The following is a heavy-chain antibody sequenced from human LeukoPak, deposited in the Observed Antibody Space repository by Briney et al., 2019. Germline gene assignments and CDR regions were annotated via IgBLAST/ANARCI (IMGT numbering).Heavy chain of an antibody. D-gene: IGHD6-19*01. CDR3: ARVGSGGAWFDF. Sequence: SDTLSLTCTVSSVSLTNYYWSWIRQPPGKGLEWIGYIFFSGTTNYNPSLKSRVTISVDTSKNQFSLKMTSVTAADTAVYFCARVGSGGAWFDFWGQGTLVTVSS. CDR1: SVSLTNYY. V-gene: IGHV4-59*07. J-gene: IGHJ4*02. CDR2: IFFSGTT.